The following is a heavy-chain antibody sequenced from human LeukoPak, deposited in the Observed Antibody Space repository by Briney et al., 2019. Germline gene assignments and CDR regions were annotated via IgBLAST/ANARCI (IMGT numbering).Heavy chain of an antibody. CDR2: IDTQSQTV. CDR3: ARDNSGYPY. D-gene: IGHD3-22*01. CDR1: GVSFNSFY. J-gene: IGHJ4*02. Sequence: PGGSLRLSCTVSGVSFNSFYMNWVRQAPGKGLEWISYIDTQSQTVYYADSMRGRFTISRDNAKNSLYLQMNSLRAEDTAVYYCARDNSGYPYWGQGTLVTVSS. V-gene: IGHV3-48*01.